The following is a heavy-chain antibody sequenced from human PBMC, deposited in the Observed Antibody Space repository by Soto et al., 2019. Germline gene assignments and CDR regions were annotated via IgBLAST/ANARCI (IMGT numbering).Heavy chain of an antibody. J-gene: IGHJ5*02. V-gene: IGHV4-30-4*01. Sequence: ASETLSLTCTVSGGSLGTGDYYWSWIRQSPGKGLEWIGYIYSSGTTYYNASLKSRVSMSMDTSKNQFSLKLSSVTAADTAVYFCARGKPSAYSSIWNISWGRGPLVTVS. CDR3: ARGKPSAYSSIWNIS. CDR2: IYSSGTT. CDR1: GGSLGTGDYY. D-gene: IGHD6-13*01.